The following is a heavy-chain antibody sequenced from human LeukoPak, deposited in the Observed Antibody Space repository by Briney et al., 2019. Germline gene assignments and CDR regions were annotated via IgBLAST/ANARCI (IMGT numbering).Heavy chain of an antibody. CDR2: INPSGGST. D-gene: IGHD2-21*02. CDR1: GYTFTGYY. CDR3: AREVCGGDCYSYFQH. J-gene: IGHJ1*01. V-gene: IGHV1-46*01. Sequence: TSVKASCKASGYTFTGYYMHWVRQAPGQGLEWMGIINPSGGSTSYAQKFQGRVTMTRDTSTSTVYMELGSLRSEDTAVYYCAREVCGGDCYSYFQHWGQGTLVTVSS.